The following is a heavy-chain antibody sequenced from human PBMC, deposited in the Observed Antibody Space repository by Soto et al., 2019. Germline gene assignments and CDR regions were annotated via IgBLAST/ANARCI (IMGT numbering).Heavy chain of an antibody. D-gene: IGHD3-10*01. CDR2: ISASSRTL. CDR1: GFTFSSYS. J-gene: IGHJ3*02. CDR3: ARDVGAFDI. Sequence: GGSLRLSCGASGFTFSSYSMNWVRQAPGKGLEWISHISASSRTLFYADSVKGRFTISRDNAKNSLYLQMNSLRAEDTAVYYCARDVGAFDIWGQGTMVTVSS. V-gene: IGHV3-48*01.